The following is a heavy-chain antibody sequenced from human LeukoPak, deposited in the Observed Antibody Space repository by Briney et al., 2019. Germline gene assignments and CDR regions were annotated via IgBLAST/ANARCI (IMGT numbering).Heavy chain of an antibody. CDR1: GFTFSSYS. CDR3: ARDPGVAYFAMDV. V-gene: IGHV3-21*01. CDR2: ISSSSTYI. J-gene: IGHJ6*02. Sequence: GGSLRLSCAASGFTFSSYSMNWVRQAPGKGLEWVSSISSSSTYIYYADSVKGRFTISRDNAKNSLYLQMNSLRAEDMAVYYCARDPGVAYFAMDVWGQGTTVTVSS. D-gene: IGHD5-12*01.